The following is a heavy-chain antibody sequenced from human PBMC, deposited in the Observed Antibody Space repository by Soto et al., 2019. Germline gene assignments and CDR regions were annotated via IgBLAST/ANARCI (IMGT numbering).Heavy chain of an antibody. D-gene: IGHD2-15*01. J-gene: IGHJ3*02. CDR2: VTADGGT. Sequence: EVQVLESGGGLVQPGGSLRLSCEASGFTVSSHAMTWIRQAPGKGPEWVSTVTADGGTYYADSVKGRFAMSRDTSANTLYLHMNSLGAEDTAAYYCAPHVSCSGGSCQYDAFAIRGQGTMVTVAS. V-gene: IGHV3-23*01. CDR1: GFTVSSHA. CDR3: APHVSCSGGSCQYDAFAI.